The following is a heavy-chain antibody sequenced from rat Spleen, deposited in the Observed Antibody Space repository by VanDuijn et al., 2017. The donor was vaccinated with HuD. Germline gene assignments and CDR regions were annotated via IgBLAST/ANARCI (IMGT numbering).Heavy chain of an antibody. D-gene: IGHD1-1*01. V-gene: IGHV5-7*01. CDR3: ARHGFITTLVTRTYFDY. CDR1: GFTFSDYN. J-gene: IGHJ2*01. Sequence: EVQLVESGGGLVQPGRSLKLSCAASGFTFSDYNMAWVRQAPKKGLEWVASISYDGTNTYYRDSVKGRFTISRDNAKSTLYLQMDSLRSEDTATYYCARHGFITTLVTRTYFDYWGQGVMVTVSS. CDR2: ISYDGTNT.